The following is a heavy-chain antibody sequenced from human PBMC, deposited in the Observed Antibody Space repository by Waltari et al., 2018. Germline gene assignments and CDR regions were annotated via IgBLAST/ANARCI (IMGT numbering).Heavy chain of an antibody. J-gene: IGHJ1*01. V-gene: IGHV4-39*07. Sequence: QLQLQESGPGLVKPSETLSLTCTVSGGSISSSSYYWGWIRQPPGKGLEWIGSIYYSGSTYYNPSLKSRVTISVDTSKNQFSLKLSSVTAADTAVYYCASVSKAARRSTKYFQHWGQGTLVTVSS. CDR3: ASVSKAARRSTKYFQH. CDR1: GGSISSSSYY. CDR2: IYYSGST. D-gene: IGHD6-6*01.